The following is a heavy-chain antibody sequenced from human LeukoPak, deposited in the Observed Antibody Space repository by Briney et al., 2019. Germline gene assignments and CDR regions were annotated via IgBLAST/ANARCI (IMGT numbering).Heavy chain of an antibody. J-gene: IGHJ4*02. CDR1: GGSISSYY. CDR2: IYYSGST. CDR3: AGNYNDTSGPYY. D-gene: IGHD3-22*01. Sequence: SETLSLTCTVSGGSISSYYWRWIRQPPGKGLEWIGYIYYSGSTNYNPSLKSRVTISVDTSKNQFSLKLNSVTAADTAVYYCAGNYNDTSGPYYWGQGTLVTVSS. V-gene: IGHV4-59*01.